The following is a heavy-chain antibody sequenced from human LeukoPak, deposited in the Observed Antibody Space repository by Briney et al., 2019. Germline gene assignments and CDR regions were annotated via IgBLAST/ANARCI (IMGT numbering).Heavy chain of an antibody. CDR2: IYYSGST. Sequence: PSETLSLTCTVSGGSISSYYWSWIRQPPGKGLEWIGYIYYSGSTNYNPSLKSRVTISVDTSKNQFSLKLSSVTAADTAVYYCAREGYYYDSSAPGAFDIWGQGTMVTVSS. CDR3: AREGYYYDSSAPGAFDI. D-gene: IGHD3-22*01. V-gene: IGHV4-59*01. J-gene: IGHJ3*02. CDR1: GGSISSYY.